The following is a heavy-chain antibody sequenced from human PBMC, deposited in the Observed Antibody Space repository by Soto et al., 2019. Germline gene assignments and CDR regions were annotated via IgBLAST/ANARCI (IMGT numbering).Heavy chain of an antibody. CDR3: ARDQGRRYNYGFDY. CDR2: IWYDGSNK. J-gene: IGHJ4*02. CDR1: GFTFSSYD. Sequence: QVQLVESGGGVVQPGRSLRLSCAASGFTFSSYDMHWVRQAPGKGLEWVAVIWYDGSNKYYADSVKGRFTISRDNSKNTLYLQMNSLRAEDTAVYYCARDQGRRYNYGFDYWGQGTLVTVSA. V-gene: IGHV3-33*01. D-gene: IGHD5-18*01.